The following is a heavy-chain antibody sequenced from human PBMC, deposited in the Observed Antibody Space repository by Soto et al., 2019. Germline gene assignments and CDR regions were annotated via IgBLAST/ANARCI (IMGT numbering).Heavy chain of an antibody. CDR3: AREAGDAFDS. J-gene: IGHJ3*02. CDR2: IWYDGSNK. V-gene: IGHV3-33*01. D-gene: IGHD6-13*01. CDR1: GFTFSSYG. Sequence: QVQLVESGGGVVQPGRSLRLSCAASGFTFSSYGMHWVRQAPGKGLEWVAVIWYDGSNKYYADSVKGRFTISRDNSKNTVYLQMNSVRAEDTAVYYCAREAGDAFDSWGQGTMVPVSS.